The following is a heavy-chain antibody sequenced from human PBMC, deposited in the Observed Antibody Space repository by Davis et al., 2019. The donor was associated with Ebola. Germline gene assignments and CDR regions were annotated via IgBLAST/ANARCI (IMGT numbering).Heavy chain of an antibody. CDR2: ISYDGSNK. Sequence: GESLKIPCAASGFTFSSYAMHWVRQAPGKGLEWVAVISYDGSNKYYADSVKGRFTISRDNSKNTLYLQMNSLRAEDTAVYYCARGMDCSSTSCYQRYYYYGMDVWGQGTTVTVSS. V-gene: IGHV3-30-3*01. CDR3: ARGMDCSSTSCYQRYYYYGMDV. CDR1: GFTFSSYA. D-gene: IGHD2-2*01. J-gene: IGHJ6*02.